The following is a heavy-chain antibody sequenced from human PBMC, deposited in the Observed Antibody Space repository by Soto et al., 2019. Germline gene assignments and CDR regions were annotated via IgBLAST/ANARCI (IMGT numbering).Heavy chain of an antibody. Sequence: TGGSLRLSCAASGFTFSSYAMSWVRQAPGKGLEWVSAISGSGGSTYHADSVKGRFTISRDNSKNTLYLQMNSLRAEDTAVYYCAKDRCSGGSCYLAYFDYWGQGTLVTVSS. J-gene: IGHJ4*02. V-gene: IGHV3-23*01. D-gene: IGHD2-15*01. CDR2: ISGSGGST. CDR3: AKDRCSGGSCYLAYFDY. CDR1: GFTFSSYA.